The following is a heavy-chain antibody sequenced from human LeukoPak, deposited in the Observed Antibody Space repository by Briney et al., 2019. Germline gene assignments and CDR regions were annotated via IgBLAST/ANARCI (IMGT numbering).Heavy chain of an antibody. CDR1: GFTLSNYW. CDR2: INSDGSNI. V-gene: IGHV3-74*01. CDR3: IRGGLGTSPYDL. D-gene: IGHD7-27*01. J-gene: IGHJ5*02. Sequence: GGSLRLSCAASGFTLSNYWMNWVRQVPGKGLVWVSHINSDGSNIRYADSVKGRFTISRDNAKNSLYLQMDSLRPEDTAVYYCIRGGLGTSPYDLWGQGALVTVSS.